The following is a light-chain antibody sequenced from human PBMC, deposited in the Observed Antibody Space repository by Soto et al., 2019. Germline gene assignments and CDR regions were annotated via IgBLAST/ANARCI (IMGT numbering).Light chain of an antibody. V-gene: IGKV3-20*01. Sequence: EIVLTQSPATLSLSLGERATLSCRASQTVSTNYLAWYQQKPGQAPRLLIYGASKRATGIPDRFSGSGSGTDFTLTISRLEPEDFAVYCCQQYGSSPGTFGQGTKVDIK. CDR2: GAS. CDR1: QTVSTNY. J-gene: IGKJ1*01. CDR3: QQYGSSPGT.